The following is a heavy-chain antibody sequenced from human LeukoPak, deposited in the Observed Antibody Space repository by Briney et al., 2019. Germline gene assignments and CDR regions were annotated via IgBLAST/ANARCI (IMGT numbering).Heavy chain of an antibody. J-gene: IGHJ4*02. V-gene: IGHV3-23*01. CDR2: FDGNGPNT. CDR3: AKPRTIGLGWAQFDY. CDR1: GFTFSSFA. D-gene: IGHD3-16*01. Sequence: PGGSLRLSGAASGFTFSSFAMTWVRQAPGKGLEWVSGFDGNGPNTYYADSVKGRWTISRDNSRNTLYLEMNSLRPEDTGIYYCAKPRTIGLGWAQFDYWGQGSLVTVSS.